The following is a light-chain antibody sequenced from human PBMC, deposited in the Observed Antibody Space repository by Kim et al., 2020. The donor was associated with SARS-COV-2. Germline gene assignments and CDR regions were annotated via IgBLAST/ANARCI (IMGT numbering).Light chain of an antibody. CDR3: SSYTSSSTVV. CDR2: EVT. CDR1: SSDVGSYNR. Sequence: GQSVTISCTRTSSDVGSYNRVSWYQQSPGTAPKVMIYEVTNRPSGVPNRFSGSKSGNTASLTISGLQAEDEADYYCSSYTSSSTVVFGGGTQLTVL. V-gene: IGLV2-18*02. J-gene: IGLJ2*01.